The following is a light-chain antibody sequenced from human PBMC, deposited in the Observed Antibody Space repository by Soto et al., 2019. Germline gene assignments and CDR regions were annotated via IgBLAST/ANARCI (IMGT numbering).Light chain of an antibody. V-gene: IGKV1-27*01. CDR3: QKYGSAPLT. J-gene: IGKJ4*01. CDR1: RDINTY. Sequence: DIQMTQSPSSLSANVGDRVTITCRASRDINTYLVWYQQKPGKVPKVLIFAASTLQSGVPSRFSGSGSGTHFTLTISSLHPEDAAIYYCQKYGSAPLTFGGGTKVEIK. CDR2: AAS.